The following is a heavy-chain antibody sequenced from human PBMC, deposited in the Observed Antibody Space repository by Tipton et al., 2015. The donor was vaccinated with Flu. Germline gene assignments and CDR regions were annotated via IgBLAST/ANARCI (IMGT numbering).Heavy chain of an antibody. J-gene: IGHJ3*02. Sequence: SLRLSCAASGFSFSDSAIHWVRQASGKGLEWVGLIRSKINTYATAYAASLEGRFIISRDDSKNTAYLHINSLKVEDTAVYYCRGSHDGLDTWGQGTVVTVAS. CDR1: GFSFSDSA. V-gene: IGHV3-73*01. CDR3: RGSHDGLDT. CDR2: IRSKINTYAT.